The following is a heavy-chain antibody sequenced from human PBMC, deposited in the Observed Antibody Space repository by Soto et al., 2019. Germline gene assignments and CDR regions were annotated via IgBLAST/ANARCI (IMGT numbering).Heavy chain of an antibody. V-gene: IGHV3-23*01. CDR3: AKVDPAGASRQYFDD. Sequence: GGSLRLSCAASGFIFSSFAMHWVRQAPGKGLEWVSGVSGPGGSTYYADSVKGRFTISRDNSINTLYLQINSLRAEDTAVYYCAKVDPAGASRQYFDDWGQGTLVTVSS. CDR2: VSGPGGST. J-gene: IGHJ4*02. CDR1: GFIFSSFA.